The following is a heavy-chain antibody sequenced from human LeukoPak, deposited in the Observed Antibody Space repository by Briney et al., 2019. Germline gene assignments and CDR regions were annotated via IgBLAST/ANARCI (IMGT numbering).Heavy chain of an antibody. J-gene: IGHJ4*02. CDR2: ISGSGGST. CDR1: GFTFSSYA. CDR3: AKSRARSDGSSGSIDY. Sequence: PGGSLRLSCAASGFTFSSYAMSWVRQAPGKGLEWVSSISGSGGSTYYGDSVKGRFTISRDYSKNTMFLQMNSLRAEDTAVYSCAKSRARSDGSSGSIDYWGQGTLVTVSS. V-gene: IGHV3-23*01. D-gene: IGHD3-22*01.